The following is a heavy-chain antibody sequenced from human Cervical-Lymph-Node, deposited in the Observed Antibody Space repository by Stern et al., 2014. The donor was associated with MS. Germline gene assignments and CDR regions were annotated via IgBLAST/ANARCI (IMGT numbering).Heavy chain of an antibody. CDR3: GVVVVAAKYYYGMDV. J-gene: IGHJ6*02. Sequence: VQLVQSGAEVKKPGSSVKVSCKASGGTFSSYAISWVRQAPGQGLEWMGGIIPIFGTANYAQKVQGRVTITADESTSTAYMELSSLRSEDTAVYYCGVVVVAAKYYYGMDVWGQGTTVTVSS. CDR1: GGTFSSYA. CDR2: IIPIFGTA. D-gene: IGHD2-15*01. V-gene: IGHV1-69*01.